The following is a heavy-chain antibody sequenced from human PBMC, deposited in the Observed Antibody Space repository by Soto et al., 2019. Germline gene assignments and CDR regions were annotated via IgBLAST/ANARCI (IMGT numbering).Heavy chain of an antibody. CDR1: GYTFTSYA. D-gene: IGHD3-16*01. Sequence: ASVKVSCKASGYTFTSYAMHWVRQAPGQRLEWMGWINAGNGNTNYAQKLQGRVTLTTDTSTSTDYMELRSLASDDKALNYCARDVGDDLSAPGAVFDYWGQGTTVTVSS. CDR3: ARDVGDDLSAPGAVFDY. J-gene: IGHJ4*02. CDR2: INAGNGNT. V-gene: IGHV1-3*01.